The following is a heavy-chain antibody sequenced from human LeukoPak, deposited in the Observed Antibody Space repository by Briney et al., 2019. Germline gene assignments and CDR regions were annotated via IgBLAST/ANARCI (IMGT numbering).Heavy chain of an antibody. J-gene: IGHJ4*02. CDR1: GYTFTGYY. D-gene: IGHD3-10*01. Sequence: ASVKVSCKASGYTFTGYYMHWVRQAPGQGLEWMGWVNPNSGGTNYAQKFQGRVTMTRDTSISTAYMELSRLRSDDTAVYYCARGTSISLVRGVIGRYWAQGTLVTVSS. CDR3: ARGTSISLVRGVIGRY. V-gene: IGHV1-2*02. CDR2: VNPNSGGT.